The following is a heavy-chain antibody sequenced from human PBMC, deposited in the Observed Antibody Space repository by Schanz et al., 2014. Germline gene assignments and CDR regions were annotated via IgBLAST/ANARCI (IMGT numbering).Heavy chain of an antibody. CDR2: VSSNNIYT. CDR3: ARDMLRRYGALEI. V-gene: IGHV3-11*06. CDR1: GFTFSDYY. D-gene: IGHD2-8*01. J-gene: IGHJ3*02. Sequence: VQLVESGGDLVQPGRSLRLSCAASGFTFSDYYMTWIRQAPGKGLEWVSYVSSNNIYTKYADSVRGRFTISRDNAKNSLFLQMNSLRADDTAVYYCARDMLRRYGALEIWGRGTMVTVSS.